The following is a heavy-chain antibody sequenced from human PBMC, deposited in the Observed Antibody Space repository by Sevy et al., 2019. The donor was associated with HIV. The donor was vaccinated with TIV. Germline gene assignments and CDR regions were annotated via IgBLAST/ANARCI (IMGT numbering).Heavy chain of an antibody. Sequence: GGSLRLSCAASGFSLSDHAVSWVRQTPGKGLEWLAVITYNGRNQYNADSVKGRLTISKDDSKNKLYLQLNSLRAEDTAVYYCARFVGYCSGGRCSIIDFWGQGTLVTVSS. J-gene: IGHJ4*02. CDR2: ITYNGRNQ. D-gene: IGHD2-15*01. CDR1: GFSLSDHA. CDR3: ARFVGYCSGGRCSIIDF. V-gene: IGHV3-30*04.